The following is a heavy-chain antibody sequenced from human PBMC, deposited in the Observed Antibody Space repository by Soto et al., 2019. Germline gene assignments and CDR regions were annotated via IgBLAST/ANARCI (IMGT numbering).Heavy chain of an antibody. J-gene: IGHJ4*02. Sequence: GGSLRLSCAASGFTFSSYSMNWVRQAPGRGLEWVSYISSSSFTIHYADSVEGRFAISRDNSKNTVNLQMNSLRAEDTAVYYCARDPWAADYWGQGTLVTVSS. V-gene: IGHV3-48*01. CDR1: GFTFSSYS. CDR3: ARDPWAADY. D-gene: IGHD3-16*01. CDR2: ISSSSFTI.